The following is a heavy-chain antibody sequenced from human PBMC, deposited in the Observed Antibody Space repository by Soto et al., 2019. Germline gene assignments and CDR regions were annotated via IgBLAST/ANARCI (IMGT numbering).Heavy chain of an antibody. J-gene: IGHJ4*02. CDR2: ISGSGGST. Sequence: GGSLRLSCAASGFTFSSYAMSWVRQAPGKGLEWVSAISGSGGSTYYADSVKGRFTISRDNSKNTLYLQMNSLRAEDTAVYYCAKDQRGQKSSPIIERFDYWGQGTLVTVSS. D-gene: IGHD6-13*01. V-gene: IGHV3-23*01. CDR3: AKDQRGQKSSPIIERFDY. CDR1: GFTFSSYA.